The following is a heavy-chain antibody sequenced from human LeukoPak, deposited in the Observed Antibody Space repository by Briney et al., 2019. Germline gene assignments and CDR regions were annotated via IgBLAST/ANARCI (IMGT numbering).Heavy chain of an antibody. J-gene: IGHJ4*02. D-gene: IGHD3-10*01. CDR3: TTLGSDDY. CDR2: IRSKADGGTT. V-gene: IGHV3-15*01. Sequence: GESLILCCAGSGFTFEGERVNLVGQGLGKRLEWLGRIRSKADGGTTDYATPVKGRFTFSRDDSKSTLYLQMDSLKTEDTAVYYCTTLGSDDYWGQGTLVTVSS. CDR1: GFTFEGER.